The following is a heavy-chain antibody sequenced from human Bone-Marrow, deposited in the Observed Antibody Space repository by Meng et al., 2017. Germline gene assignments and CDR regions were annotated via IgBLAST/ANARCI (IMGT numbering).Heavy chain of an antibody. CDR3: ARDLGLAARPELYLDY. Sequence: GESLKISCAASGFTFSSYAMSWVRQAPGKGLEWVSIISGSGGSTYYADSVKGRFTISRDNSKNTLYLQMNSLRAEDTAVYYCARDLGLAARPELYLDYWGQGTLVTVSS. V-gene: IGHV3-23*01. J-gene: IGHJ4*02. CDR2: ISGSGGST. CDR1: GFTFSSYA. D-gene: IGHD6-6*01.